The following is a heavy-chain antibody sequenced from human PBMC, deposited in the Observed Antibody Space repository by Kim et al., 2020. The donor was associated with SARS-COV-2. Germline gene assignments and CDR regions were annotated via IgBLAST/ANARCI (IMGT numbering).Heavy chain of an antibody. Sequence: GGSLRLSCAASGFTFSDYYMSWIRQAPGKGLEWVSYISSSSSYTNYADSVKGRFTISRDNAKNSLYLQMNSLRAEDTVVYYCARAPGTLNWFDPWGQGTLVTVSS. D-gene: IGHD1-1*01. CDR3: ARAPGTLNWFDP. J-gene: IGHJ5*02. V-gene: IGHV3-11*05. CDR1: GFTFSDYY. CDR2: ISSSSSYT.